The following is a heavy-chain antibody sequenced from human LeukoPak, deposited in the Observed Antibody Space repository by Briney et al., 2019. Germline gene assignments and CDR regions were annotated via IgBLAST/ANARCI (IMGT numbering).Heavy chain of an antibody. J-gene: IGHJ4*02. D-gene: IGHD6-13*01. CDR1: GVSVSSGSYY. V-gene: IGHV4-61*01. CDR2: IYYSGST. CDR3: AREKGIAAAALFDY. Sequence: SETLSLTCTVSGVSVSSGSYYWGWLRQPPGKGLEWVVYIYYSGSTNYNPSLKTRVTISVDTAKNQFSLKLSSVTATDTAVYYCAREKGIAAAALFDYWGQGTLVTVSS.